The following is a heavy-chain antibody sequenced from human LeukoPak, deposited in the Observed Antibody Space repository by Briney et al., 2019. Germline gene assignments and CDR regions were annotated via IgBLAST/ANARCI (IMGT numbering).Heavy chain of an antibody. J-gene: IGHJ4*02. CDR1: GYTFTSYG. V-gene: IGHV1-18*01. Sequence: ASVKVPCKASGYTFTSYGISWVRQAPGQGLEWMGWISAYNGNTNYAQKLQGRVTMTTDTSTSTAYMELRSLRSDDTAVYYCARGSPLLNYYDSSGYFDYWGQGTLVTVSS. CDR3: ARGSPLLNYYDSSGYFDY. D-gene: IGHD3-22*01. CDR2: ISAYNGNT.